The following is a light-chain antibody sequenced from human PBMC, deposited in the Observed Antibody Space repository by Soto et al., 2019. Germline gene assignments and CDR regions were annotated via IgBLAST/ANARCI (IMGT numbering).Light chain of an antibody. CDR1: SSDFGGYKY. V-gene: IGLV2-14*01. CDR2: DVN. Sequence: QSALTQPASMSGSPGQSITISCTGTSSDFGGYKYVSWYQQHPGKAPKLMIYDVNNRPSGISNRFSGSESGNTASLTISGLQAEDEADYYCSSYASSTTVVFGGGTQLTVL. J-gene: IGLJ2*01. CDR3: SSYASSTTVV.